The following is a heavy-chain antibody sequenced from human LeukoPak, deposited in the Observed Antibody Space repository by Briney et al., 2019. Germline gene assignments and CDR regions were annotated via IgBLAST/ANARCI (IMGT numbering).Heavy chain of an antibody. CDR1: GFTFSSYA. J-gene: IGHJ4*02. D-gene: IGHD3-22*01. V-gene: IGHV3-30-3*01. Sequence: EGSLRLSCAASGFTFSSYAMHWVRQAPGKGLEWVAVISYDGSNKYYADSVKGRFTISRDNSKNTLYLQMNSLRAEDTAVYYCARDPYYYDSSGYCDYWGQGTLVTVPS. CDR2: ISYDGSNK. CDR3: ARDPYYYDSSGYCDY.